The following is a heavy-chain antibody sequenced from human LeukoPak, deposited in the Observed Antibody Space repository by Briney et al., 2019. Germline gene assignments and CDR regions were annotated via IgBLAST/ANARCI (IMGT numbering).Heavy chain of an antibody. V-gene: IGHV5-51*01. CDR1: GYSFTSYW. D-gene: IGHD2-15*01. J-gene: IGHJ4*02. CDR2: IYPGDSHP. CDR3: ARFEGGGNPLNIDY. Sequence: GESLKISCHTSGYSFTSYWIGWVRQMPGKGLEGIGIIYPGDSHPRYSPSFQGQVTVSVDKSLNTAYLQWRGLNASDTAMYYCARFEGGGNPLNIDYWGQGTLVTVSS.